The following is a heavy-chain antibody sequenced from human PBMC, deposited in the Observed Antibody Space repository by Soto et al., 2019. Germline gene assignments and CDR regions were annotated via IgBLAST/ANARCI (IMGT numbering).Heavy chain of an antibody. CDR2: IWYDGSNK. V-gene: IGHV3-33*01. J-gene: IGHJ1*01. D-gene: IGHD1-26*01. CDR3: ATPLLGATTSYLQH. Sequence: QVQLVESGGGVVHPGRSMRLSCAAYGFTFSSYGMRGVREAPGKGRAGVAVIWYDGSNKYYADSVKGRFTISRDNSKNTLYLQLNSMIADDTAVYYCATPLLGATTSYLQHWGPGTQGTVSS. CDR1: GFTFSSYG.